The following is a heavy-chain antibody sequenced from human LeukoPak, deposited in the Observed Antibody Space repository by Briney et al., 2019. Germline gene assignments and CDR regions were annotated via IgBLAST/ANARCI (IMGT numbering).Heavy chain of an antibody. D-gene: IGHD3-22*01. CDR3: AKGVYYYDSSRYYYTYYFDY. CDR2: ISGSGGSSGGST. J-gene: IGHJ4*02. V-gene: IGHV3-23*01. CDR1: GFTFSNYA. Sequence: GGPLRLSCAASGFTFSNYAMSWVRQAPGKGLEWVSAISGSGGSSGGSTYYADSVKGRFTISRDNSKNTLYLQMNSLRAEDTAVYFCAKGVYYYDSSRYYYTYYFDYWGQGTLVTVSS.